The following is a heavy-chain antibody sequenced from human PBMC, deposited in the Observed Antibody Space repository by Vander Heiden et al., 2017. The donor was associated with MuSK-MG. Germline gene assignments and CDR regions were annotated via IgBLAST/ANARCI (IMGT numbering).Heavy chain of an antibody. CDR1: GGSISSSSYY. CDR2: IYYSGST. V-gene: IGHV4-39*01. J-gene: IGHJ5*02. D-gene: IGHD6-19*01. Sequence: QLQLQESGPGLVKPSETLSLTCTVSGGSISSSSYYWGWIRQPPGKGLEWIGSIYYSGSTYYNPSLKSRVTISVDTSKNQFSLKLSSVTAADTAVYYCASPSSGWGFDPWGQGTLVTVSS. CDR3: ASPSSGWGFDP.